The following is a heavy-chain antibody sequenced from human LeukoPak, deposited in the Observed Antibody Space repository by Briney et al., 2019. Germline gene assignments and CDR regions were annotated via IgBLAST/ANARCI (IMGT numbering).Heavy chain of an antibody. J-gene: IGHJ5*01. CDR1: GFTFSSYC. Sequence: GGSLRLSCAASGFTFSSYCMHWVRQAPGKGLEWVADISYNGSNKYYADSVKGRFTISRDNSKNTLYLQMNSLRAEDTAVYYCAKRGRWAGNWFDPWGQGTLVTVSS. CDR2: ISYNGSNK. V-gene: IGHV3-30*18. D-gene: IGHD4-23*01. CDR3: AKRGRWAGNWFDP.